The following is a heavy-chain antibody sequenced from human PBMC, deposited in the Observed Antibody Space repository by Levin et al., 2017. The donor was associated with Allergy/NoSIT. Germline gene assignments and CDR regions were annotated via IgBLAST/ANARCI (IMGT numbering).Heavy chain of an antibody. Sequence: GGSLRLSCAASGFTFSNYAMHWVRQAPGKGLEWVAVISYDGSNKYYADSVKGRFTISRDNSKNTLSLQMNSLRAEDTAVYYCARREQVPGALDIWGQGTTVTVSS. CDR1: GFTFSNYA. D-gene: IGHD1-26*01. J-gene: IGHJ3*02. CDR3: ARREQVPGALDI. V-gene: IGHV3-30-3*01. CDR2: ISYDGSNK.